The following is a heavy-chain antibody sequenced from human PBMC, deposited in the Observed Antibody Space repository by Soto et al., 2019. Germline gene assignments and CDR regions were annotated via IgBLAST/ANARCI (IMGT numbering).Heavy chain of an antibody. CDR1: GLTLSDHY. J-gene: IGHJ6*02. CDR2: TRNKANSYTT. Sequence: EVQLVESGGGLVQPGGSLRLSCAASGLTLSDHYMDWVRQAPGKGLEWVGRTRNKANSYTTEYAASVKGRFSISGDESKNSVYLQMNSLIREDTAVYYCARTVAGRNGMDVWGQGTTVIVSS. V-gene: IGHV3-72*01. CDR3: ARTVAGRNGMDV. D-gene: IGHD4-17*01.